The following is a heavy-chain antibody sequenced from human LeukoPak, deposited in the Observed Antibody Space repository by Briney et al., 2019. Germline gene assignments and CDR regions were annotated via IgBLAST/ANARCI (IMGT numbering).Heavy chain of an antibody. V-gene: IGHV5-51*01. D-gene: IGHD4-23*01. CDR3: ARSSYDYGGNTDY. CDR2: IYPGDSDT. Sequence: GGSLKISCKGSGYSFTSYWIGWVRQMPGKGLEWMGIIYPGDSDTRYSPSFQGQVTISADKSISTAYLQWSSLKASDTAMYYCARSSYDYGGNTDYWGHGTLVTVSS. J-gene: IGHJ4*01. CDR1: GYSFTSYW.